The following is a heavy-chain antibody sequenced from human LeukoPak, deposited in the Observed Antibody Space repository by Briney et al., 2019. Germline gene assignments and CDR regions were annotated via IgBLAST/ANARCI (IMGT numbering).Heavy chain of an antibody. Sequence: GGSLRLSCAASGFTFNSYRMNWVRQAPGKGLEWVSSISSSSSYIYYADSVKDRFTISRDNAKNSLYLQMNSLRTEDTALYYCAKDKYSSSWYIDYWGQGTLVTVSS. J-gene: IGHJ4*02. CDR2: ISSSSSYI. D-gene: IGHD6-13*01. CDR3: AKDKYSSSWYIDY. V-gene: IGHV3-21*04. CDR1: GFTFNSYR.